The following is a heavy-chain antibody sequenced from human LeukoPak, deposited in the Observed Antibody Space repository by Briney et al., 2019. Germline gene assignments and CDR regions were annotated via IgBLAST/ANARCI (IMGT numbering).Heavy chain of an antibody. J-gene: IGHJ4*02. CDR3: AKDYSLEYSLYYFDY. CDR2: ISGSGGST. Sequence: GSLRLSCAASGFTFSSYAMSWVRQAPGKGLEWVSAISGSGGSTYYADSVKGRFTISRDNSKNTLYLQMNSLRAEDAAVYYCAKDYSLEYSLYYFDYWGQGTLVTVSS. D-gene: IGHD2/OR15-2a*01. V-gene: IGHV3-23*01. CDR1: GFTFSSYA.